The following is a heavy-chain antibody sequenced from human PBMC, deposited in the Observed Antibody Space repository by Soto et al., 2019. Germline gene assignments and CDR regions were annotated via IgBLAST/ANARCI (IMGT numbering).Heavy chain of an antibody. Sequence: GGSLRLSCAASGFNLRTYAMHWVRQTPGKGLEWVAVISYDGNNPNYANSVKGRFTISRDDSRNMLYLQMNSLRPEDTAVYYCARYRGIAARPPDFWGQGTLVTVSS. J-gene: IGHJ4*02. V-gene: IGHV3-30-3*01. D-gene: IGHD6-6*01. CDR3: ARYRGIAARPPDF. CDR2: ISYDGNNP. CDR1: GFNLRTYA.